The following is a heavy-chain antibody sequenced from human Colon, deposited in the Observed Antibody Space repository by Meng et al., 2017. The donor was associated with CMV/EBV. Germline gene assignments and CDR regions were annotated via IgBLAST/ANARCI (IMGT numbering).Heavy chain of an antibody. Sequence: QVQLVQSGAEWKKPGASVKVSCKASGYTFTNMGISWVRQAPGQGLEWMGWISAYTGDTYYAQKFQGRVTMTTDTSTSTAYMELRSLRSDDTAVYYCVRESQSGSYIYLQHWGQGTLVTVSS. CDR2: ISAYTGDT. CDR3: VRESQSGSYIYLQH. J-gene: IGHJ1*01. CDR1: GYTFTNMG. D-gene: IGHD1-26*01. V-gene: IGHV1-18*01.